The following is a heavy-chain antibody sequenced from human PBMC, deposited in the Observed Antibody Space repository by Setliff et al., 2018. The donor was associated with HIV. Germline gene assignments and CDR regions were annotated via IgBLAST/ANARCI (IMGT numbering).Heavy chain of an antibody. Sequence: PSETLSLTCTVSGDSISSYYWNWIRQPPGKGLEWIGYIYDSGSTNYNPSLKSRVTISVDTSRNQFSLKLSSVTAADTAVYFCARGAPYDYVWGSYRHFDYWGQGTLVTVSS. D-gene: IGHD3-16*02. J-gene: IGHJ4*02. V-gene: IGHV4-59*01. CDR2: IYDSGST. CDR3: ARGAPYDYVWGSYRHFDY. CDR1: GDSISSYY.